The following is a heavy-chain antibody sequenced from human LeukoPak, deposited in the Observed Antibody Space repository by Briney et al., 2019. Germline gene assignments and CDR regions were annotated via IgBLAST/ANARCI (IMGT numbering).Heavy chain of an antibody. CDR3: ARVRYCSGGSCYGNWYDP. J-gene: IGHJ5*02. CDR2: ISSSGRSI. Sequence: GGSLRLSCAASGFTFSSYKMNWVRQAPGKGLEWVSYISSSGRSINYADSVRGRFTISRDNGKNSLYLQMNSLRAEDTAVYYCARVRYCSGGSCYGNWYDPWGQGTLVTVSS. V-gene: IGHV3-48*03. D-gene: IGHD2-15*01. CDR1: GFTFSSYK.